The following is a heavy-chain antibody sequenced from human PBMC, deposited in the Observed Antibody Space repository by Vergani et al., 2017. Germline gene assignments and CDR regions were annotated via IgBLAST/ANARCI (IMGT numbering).Heavy chain of an antibody. CDR2: IYPSGTT. D-gene: IGHD3/OR15-3a*01. Sequence: QVQLQESGPGLVKPSQSLSLTCTVSGGSISGVSYYLRWVRQPAGKGLEWIGRIYPSGTTNYNPSLNGRVTIFVDKSKNLLSLRLNSVTAADTAVYYCARGETRTDWFDPWGQGTLVTVSS. CDR3: ARGETRTDWFDP. CDR1: GGSISGVSYY. J-gene: IGHJ5*02. V-gene: IGHV4-61*02.